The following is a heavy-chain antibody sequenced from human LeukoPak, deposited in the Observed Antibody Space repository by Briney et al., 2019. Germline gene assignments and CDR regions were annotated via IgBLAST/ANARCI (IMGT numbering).Heavy chain of an antibody. J-gene: IGHJ1*01. V-gene: IGHV4-59*01. Sequence: SETLSLTCTVSGGSISSNYWSWTRQPPGKGLEWIGYIYYGGSTNYNPSLKSRVTISVDTSKNQFSLKLSSVTAADSAVYYCASQIPYYYDSSGYNFQHWGQGTLVTVSS. CDR3: ASQIPYYYDSSGYNFQH. CDR2: IYYGGST. D-gene: IGHD3-22*01. CDR1: GGSISSNY.